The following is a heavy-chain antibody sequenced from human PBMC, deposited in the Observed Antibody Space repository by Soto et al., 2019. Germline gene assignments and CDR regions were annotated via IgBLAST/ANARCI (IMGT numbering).Heavy chain of an antibody. J-gene: IGHJ4*02. CDR2: ISGSGGST. CDR1: GFTFSSYA. Sequence: GGSLRLSCAASGFTFSSYAMSWVRQAPGKGLEWVSAISGSGGSTYYADSVKGRFTISRDNSKNTLYLQMNSLRAEDTAVYYCAKVAGGDFWSGYYNEDYWGQGTLVTVSS. D-gene: IGHD3-3*01. CDR3: AKVAGGDFWSGYYNEDY. V-gene: IGHV3-23*01.